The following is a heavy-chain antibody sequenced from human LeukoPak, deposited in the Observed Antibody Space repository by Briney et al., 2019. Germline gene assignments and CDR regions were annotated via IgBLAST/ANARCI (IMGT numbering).Heavy chain of an antibody. CDR1: GGTFSSYA. D-gene: IGHD3-22*01. CDR3: ARRTERYYDSSAFDY. Sequence: GASAKVSCTASGGTFSSYALSWVRQAPGQGLEWMGGIIPIFGTANYAQKFQGRVTITADESTSTAYMELSSLRSEDTAVYYCARRTERYYDSSAFDYWGQGTLVTVSS. J-gene: IGHJ4*02. V-gene: IGHV1-69*13. CDR2: IIPIFGTA.